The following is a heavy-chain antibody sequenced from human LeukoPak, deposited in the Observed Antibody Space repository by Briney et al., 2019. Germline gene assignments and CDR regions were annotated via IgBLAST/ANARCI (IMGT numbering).Heavy chain of an antibody. CDR3: ARGPAGYSYGFDH. CDR2: ISSSSSYI. CDR1: GFTFSSYS. V-gene: IGHV3-21*01. Sequence: GGSLRLSCAASGFTFSSYSMNWVRQAPGKGLEWVTSISSSSSYIYYADSVKGRFTISRDNAKNSLYLQMNSLRAEDTAVYYCARGPAGYSYGFDHWGQGTLVTVSS. J-gene: IGHJ4*02. D-gene: IGHD5-18*01.